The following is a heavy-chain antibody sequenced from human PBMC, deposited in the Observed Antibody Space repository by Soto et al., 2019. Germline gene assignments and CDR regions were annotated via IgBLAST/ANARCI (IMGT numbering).Heavy chain of an antibody. Sequence: QVQLVESGGGLVKPGGSLRRSCAASGFTFSDYYISWVREAPGKGLEWVSYISSSGSTIYYADSVKGRFTISRDNAKNSLYLQMNSLRAEDTAVYYCARKPYGSSWSDYWGQGTLVNVSS. V-gene: IGHV3-11*01. D-gene: IGHD6-13*01. CDR1: GFTFSDYY. CDR3: ARKPYGSSWSDY. J-gene: IGHJ4*02. CDR2: ISSSGSTI.